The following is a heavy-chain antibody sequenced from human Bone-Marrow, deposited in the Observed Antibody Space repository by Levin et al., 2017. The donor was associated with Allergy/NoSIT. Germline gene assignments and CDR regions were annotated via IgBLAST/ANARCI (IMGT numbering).Heavy chain of an antibody. J-gene: IGHJ1*01. V-gene: IGHV4-34*01. CDR1: GGSFSGYY. CDR2: INHSGST. D-gene: IGHD3-10*01. Sequence: SETLSLTCAVYGGSFSGYYWSWIRQPPGKGLEWIGEINHSGSTNYNPSLKSRVTIAVDTSKNQFSLKLSAVTAADTAVYYCARGAPYYGSGSYYYFQHWGQGTLVTVSS. CDR3: ARGAPYYGSGSYYYFQH.